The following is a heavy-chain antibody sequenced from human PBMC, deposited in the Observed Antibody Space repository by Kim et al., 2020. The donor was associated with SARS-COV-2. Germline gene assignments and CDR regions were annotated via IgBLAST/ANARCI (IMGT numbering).Heavy chain of an antibody. V-gene: IGHV3-23*01. CDR1: GFSFSNYV. J-gene: IGHJ4*02. Sequence: GGSLRLSCAASGFSFSNYVMTWVRQAPGKGLEWVSGILNSGVGSYYADSVRGRFTISRDNSKNTVFLQMNSLRADDTAVYYCAKGTSFDYWGQGILVTVSS. CDR3: AKGTSFDY. CDR2: ILNSGVGS.